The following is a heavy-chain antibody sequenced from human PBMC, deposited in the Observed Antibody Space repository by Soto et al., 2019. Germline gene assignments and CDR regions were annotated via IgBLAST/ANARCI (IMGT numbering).Heavy chain of an antibody. Sequence: QVQLVQSGAEVKKPGSSVKVSCKASGGTFSSYAISWVRQAPGQGLEWMGGIIPLFGTANYAQKFQGRVTITADESTSTAYVELSSLRSEDTAVYYCARDGEGRGYYDSSGYYYRDAFDIWGQGTMVTVSS. CDR1: GGTFSSYA. CDR3: ARDGEGRGYYDSSGYYYRDAFDI. D-gene: IGHD3-22*01. V-gene: IGHV1-69*01. J-gene: IGHJ3*02. CDR2: IIPLFGTA.